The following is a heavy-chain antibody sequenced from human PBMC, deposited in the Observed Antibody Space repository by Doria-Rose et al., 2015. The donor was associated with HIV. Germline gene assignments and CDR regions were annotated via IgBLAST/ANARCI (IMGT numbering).Heavy chain of an antibody. J-gene: IGHJ5*01. CDR3: ARDALGATPFDS. D-gene: IGHD1-26*01. V-gene: IGHV1-18*04. Sequence: QVQLVQSGPEVKKPGASVKVSCTASGYTFTSYGISWVRQAPGQGLEWMGWIGVYNGNTTYAQTLQGRVTMTTDTSTSTAYVELRSLRSDDTAVYYCARDALGATPFDSWGQGTLVTVS. CDR1: GYTFTSYG. CDR2: IGVYNGNT.